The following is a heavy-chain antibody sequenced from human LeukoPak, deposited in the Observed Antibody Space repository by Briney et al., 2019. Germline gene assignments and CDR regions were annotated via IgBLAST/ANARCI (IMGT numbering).Heavy chain of an antibody. CDR1: GGSISSYY. J-gene: IGHJ4*02. V-gene: IGHV4-59*08. D-gene: IGHD6-19*01. CDR3: AGTGQWLAFDY. Sequence: SETLSLTCTVSGGSISSYYWSWIRQPPGKGLEWIAYINYGGSTNYNPSLKSRVTISVDTSKNQFSLKLTSVTASDTAVYYCAGTGQWLAFDYWGQGTLVTVSS. CDR2: INYGGST.